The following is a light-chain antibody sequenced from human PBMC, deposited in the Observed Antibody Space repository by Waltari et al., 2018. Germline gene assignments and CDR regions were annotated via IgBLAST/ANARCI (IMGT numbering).Light chain of an antibody. V-gene: IGLV3-21*04. CDR1: KLETYR. Sequence: YVLTQSPPQSLAPRKTAILTCGGEKLETYRVHCYQQKPGQAPQLVIKSDSDRPSGIPERFSGSNSGNTATLTISSVEDGDEADYYCQVWDTTSDQVVFGGGTRLSVV. CDR2: SDS. J-gene: IGLJ2*01. CDR3: QVWDTTSDQVV.